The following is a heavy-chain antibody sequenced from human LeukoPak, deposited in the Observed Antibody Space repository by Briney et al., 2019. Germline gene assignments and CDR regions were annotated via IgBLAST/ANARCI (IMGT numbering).Heavy chain of an antibody. J-gene: IGHJ3*02. D-gene: IGHD3-22*01. Sequence: PGGSLRLSCAASGFTFSSYWMSWVRQAPGKGLEWVANIKQDGSEKYYVDSVKGRFTISRDNAKNSLYLQMNSLRAEDTAVYYCARHSYSYYYDSSGYYSPDAFDIWGQGTMVTVSS. V-gene: IGHV3-7*01. CDR3: ARHSYSYYYDSSGYYSPDAFDI. CDR1: GFTFSSYW. CDR2: IKQDGSEK.